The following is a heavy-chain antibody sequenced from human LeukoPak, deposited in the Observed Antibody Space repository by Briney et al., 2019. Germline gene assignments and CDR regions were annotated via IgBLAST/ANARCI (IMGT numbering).Heavy chain of an antibody. CDR1: GGSFSGHY. V-gene: IGHV4-34*01. J-gene: IGHJ6*02. Sequence: SETLSLTCAVYGGSFSGHYWSWIRQPPGKGLEWIGEINHSGSTNYNPSLKSRVTISVDTSKNQFSLRLSSVTAADTAVYYCARGRVMVYYYYGMDVWGQGTTVTVSS. CDR3: ARGRVMVYYYYGMDV. D-gene: IGHD3-10*01. CDR2: INHSGST.